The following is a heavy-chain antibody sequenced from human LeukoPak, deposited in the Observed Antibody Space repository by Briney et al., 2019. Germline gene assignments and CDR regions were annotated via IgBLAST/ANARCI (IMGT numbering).Heavy chain of an antibody. D-gene: IGHD2-8*02. Sequence: SETLSLTCAVSGGSISSYYWSWIRQPPGKGLEWIGYIYYSGSTNYNPSLKSRVTISVDTSKNQFSLKLSSVTAADTAVYYCAGHHPRNTVDFWGQGTLVTVSS. V-gene: IGHV4-59*08. CDR2: IYYSGST. J-gene: IGHJ4*02. CDR3: AGHHPRNTVDF. CDR1: GGSISSYY.